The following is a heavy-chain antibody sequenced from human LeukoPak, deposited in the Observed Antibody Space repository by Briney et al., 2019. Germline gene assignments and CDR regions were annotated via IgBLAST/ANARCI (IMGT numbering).Heavy chain of an antibody. CDR2: IIGSSRAV. J-gene: IGHJ3*02. Sequence: GGSLRLSCEASGFSLSIYNMDWGPLAPGRGLGWVSSIIGSSRAVSYADPVRGRFTCPRDNARNCLYCQMSSLRVEDTAVYYCARDQYYSDSSGYPYDIWGQGTMVTVSS. V-gene: IGHV3-21*01. D-gene: IGHD3-22*01. CDR3: ARDQYYSDSSGYPYDI. CDR1: GFSLSIYN.